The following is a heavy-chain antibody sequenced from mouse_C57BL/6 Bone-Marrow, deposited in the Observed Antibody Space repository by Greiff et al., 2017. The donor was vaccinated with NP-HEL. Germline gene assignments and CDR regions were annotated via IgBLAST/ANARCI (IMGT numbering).Heavy chain of an antibody. CDR1: GYSFTGYF. V-gene: IGHV1-20*01. J-gene: IGHJ4*01. D-gene: IGHD1-1*01. Sequence: SGPELVKPGDSVKISCKASGYSFTGYFMNWVMQSHGKSLEWIGRINPYNGDTFYNQKFKGKATLTVDKSSSTAHMELRSLTSEDSAVYYCARGAGIYYYGSSYAMDYWGQGTSVTVSS. CDR2: INPYNGDT. CDR3: ARGAGIYYYGSSYAMDY.